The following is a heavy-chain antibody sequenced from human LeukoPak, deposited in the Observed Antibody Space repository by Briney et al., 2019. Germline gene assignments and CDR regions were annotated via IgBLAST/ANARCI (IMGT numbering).Heavy chain of an antibody. CDR2: ISSSSSTI. CDR1: GFTFSSYS. V-gene: IGHV3-48*01. D-gene: IGHD6-19*01. J-gene: IGHJ3*02. CDR3: ARTDSSGRSAFDI. Sequence: PGGSLRLSCAASGFTFSSYSMNWVRHAPGKGLEWVSYISSSSSTIYYADSVKGRFTISRDNAKNSLYLQMNSLRAEDTAVYYCARTDSSGRSAFDIWGQGTMVTVSS.